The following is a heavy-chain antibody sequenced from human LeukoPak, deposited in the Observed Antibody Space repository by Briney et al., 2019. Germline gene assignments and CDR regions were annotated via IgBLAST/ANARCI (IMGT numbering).Heavy chain of an antibody. J-gene: IGHJ4*02. V-gene: IGHV3-23*01. D-gene: IGHD5-24*01. CDR1: GFTFSSYA. CDR2: ISVSGGTT. CDR3: VQDGDAYNSFDY. Sequence: GGSLRLSCAASGFTFSSYAMSWVRQAPGKGLEWVSTISVSGGTTYYADSVKGRFTISRDNSRNTLYLKMNSLRAEDTAIFYCVQDGDAYNSFDYWGQGTLVTVSS.